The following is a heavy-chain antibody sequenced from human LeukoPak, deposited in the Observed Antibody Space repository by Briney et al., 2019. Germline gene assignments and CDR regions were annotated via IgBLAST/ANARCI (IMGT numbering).Heavy chain of an antibody. J-gene: IGHJ5*02. D-gene: IGHD5-18*01. CDR2: VYSGGST. CDR1: GITVSSNY. V-gene: IGHV3-66*01. Sequence: PGGSLRLSCAVSGITVSSNYISWVRQAPVKGLEWVSVVYSGGSTYYAASVKGRFTISRDTSKNTLYLQMNNLRAEDTAVYYCAIIHSHGHAWGQGTLVTASS. CDR3: AIIHSHGHA.